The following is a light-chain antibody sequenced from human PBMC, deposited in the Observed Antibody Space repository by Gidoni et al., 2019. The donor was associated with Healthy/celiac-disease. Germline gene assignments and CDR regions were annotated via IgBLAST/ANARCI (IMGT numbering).Light chain of an antibody. J-gene: IGLJ3*02. V-gene: IGLV2-14*01. CDR2: DVS. CDR1: SRDVGGYNY. CDR3: SSYTSSSSWV. Sequence: QSALTQPASVTGSPGQSITISCTGTSRDVGGYNYVSWYQQHPGKAPNLMISDVSNRPSGVSNRFSGSKSGNTASMTSSGIQAEDDADYYCSSYTSSSSWVFGGGTKLTVL.